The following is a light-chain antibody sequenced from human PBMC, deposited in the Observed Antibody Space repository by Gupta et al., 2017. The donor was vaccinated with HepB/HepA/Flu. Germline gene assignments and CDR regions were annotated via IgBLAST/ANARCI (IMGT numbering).Light chain of an antibody. V-gene: IGKV3-20*01. CDR3: HQDGTSPWT. Sequence: EIVMTPSPVALSLFAGERATLSCRASQSVSRSQLAWYQQKPGQAPKLLIYGASRRATGVSDRFSGSGSGTDFTLTISRLEPEDFAVFYCHQDGTSPWTFGQGTRVEVK. J-gene: IGKJ1*01. CDR2: GAS. CDR1: QSVSRSQ.